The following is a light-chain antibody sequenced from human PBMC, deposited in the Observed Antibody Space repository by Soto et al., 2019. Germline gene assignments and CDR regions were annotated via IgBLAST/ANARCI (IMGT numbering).Light chain of an antibody. J-gene: IGKJ1*01. CDR1: YTVETN. Sequence: EIVLTQFPAALSVSPGEITTLSCCASYTVETNLAWYQQKPGQAPRLLIYDTSTMATGVPARFSGSGSGTEFTLTISNLQAEDCAVYHCHQYSNTFRTFGQGNKVEIK. V-gene: IGKV3-15*01. CDR3: HQYSNTFRT. CDR2: DTS.